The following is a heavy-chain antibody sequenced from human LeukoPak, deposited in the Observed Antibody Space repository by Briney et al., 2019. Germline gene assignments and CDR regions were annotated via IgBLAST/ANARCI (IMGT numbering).Heavy chain of an antibody. V-gene: IGHV5-10-1*01. D-gene: IGHD6-13*01. J-gene: IGHJ4*02. CDR2: FDPSDSYT. Sequence: GESLKISCKGSGYSFPSYLISWVRQMPGKGLEWMGRFDPSDSYTNYSPSFQGHVTISADKSISTAYLQWSSLKASDTAMYYCAGLPRSSWYFFDSWGQGTLVTVSS. CDR1: GYSFPSYL. CDR3: AGLPRSSWYFFDS.